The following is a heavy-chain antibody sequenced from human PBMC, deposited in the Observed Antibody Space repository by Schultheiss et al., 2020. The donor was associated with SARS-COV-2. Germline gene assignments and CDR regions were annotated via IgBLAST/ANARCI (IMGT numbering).Heavy chain of an antibody. CDR1: GYTLTNHG. D-gene: IGHD3-9*01. CDR3: APHLPYFDWLLTGN. V-gene: IGHV1-18*04. CDR2: ITTRNGNT. J-gene: IGHJ4*02. Sequence: ASVKVSCKASGYTLTNHGLTWVRQAPGKGLEWVGRITTRNGNTDYTRRFQGRVTLTTDTSTSTAYMELRSLTSDDTAVYYCAPHLPYFDWLLTGNWGQGTLVTVSS.